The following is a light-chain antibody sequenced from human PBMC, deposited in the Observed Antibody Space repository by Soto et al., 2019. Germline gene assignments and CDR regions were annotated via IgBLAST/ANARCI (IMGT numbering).Light chain of an antibody. J-gene: IGKJ3*01. Sequence: DIQMTQSPSSLSASVGDRVTITCRASQSISSYLNWYQQKPGKAPKLLIYAASSLQSGVPSRFSGSGSATDLTLPISSLQPEDFATYYCQQSYSTITFGPGTKVDIK. CDR1: QSISSY. CDR2: AAS. CDR3: QQSYSTIT. V-gene: IGKV1-39*01.